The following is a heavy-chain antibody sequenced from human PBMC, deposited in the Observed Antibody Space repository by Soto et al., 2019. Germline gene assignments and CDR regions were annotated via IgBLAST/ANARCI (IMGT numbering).Heavy chain of an antibody. Sequence: QVQLQESGPGLVKPSQTLSLTCTVSGGSISNGYYWSWIRQHPGKGLEWIGYIYYSGSTYYNPSLKSRVPISVDTSKTQSSLKLSPVPAADTPVFYGPPPRGGNSRDYCGMDVWGQGTTVTVSS. CDR3: PPPRGGNSRDYCGMDV. D-gene: IGHD6-13*01. CDR2: IYYSGST. V-gene: IGHV4-31*03. J-gene: IGHJ6*02. CDR1: GGSISNGYY.